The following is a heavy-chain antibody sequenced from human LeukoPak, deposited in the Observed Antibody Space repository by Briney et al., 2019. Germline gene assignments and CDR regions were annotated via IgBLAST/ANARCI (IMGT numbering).Heavy chain of an antibody. V-gene: IGHV3-30*04. CDR2: ISYDGINI. Sequence: GGSLRLSCEASGFSFSSSAMHWVRQAPGKGLEWVASISYDGINIYYIDSVKGRFTISRDTSKNTVYLQMSSLRADDTAVYYCARCPYGSASYFSSRPQKSYYYMDVWGNGTTVSVSS. J-gene: IGHJ6*03. CDR1: GFSFSSSA. D-gene: IGHD3-10*01. CDR3: ARCPYGSASYFSSRPQKSYYYMDV.